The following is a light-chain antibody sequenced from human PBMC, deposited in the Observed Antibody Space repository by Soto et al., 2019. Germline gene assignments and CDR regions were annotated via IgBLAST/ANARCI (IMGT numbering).Light chain of an antibody. CDR1: QSVSSY. Sequence: EIVLTQSPVTLSLSPGERATLSCRASQSVSSYLAWYQQKPGQAPRLLIYDASNRATGIPARFSGSGSGTDFTLTSSSSETEDVAVDFCQQREDWQVTCGRGTRLEIK. CDR2: DAS. V-gene: IGKV3-11*01. J-gene: IGKJ5*01. CDR3: QQREDWQVT.